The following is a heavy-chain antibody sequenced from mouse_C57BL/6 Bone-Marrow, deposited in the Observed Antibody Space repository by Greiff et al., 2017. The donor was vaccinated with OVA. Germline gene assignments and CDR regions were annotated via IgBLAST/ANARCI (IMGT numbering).Heavy chain of an antibody. J-gene: IGHJ4*01. CDR2: ISNGGGST. V-gene: IGHV5-12*01. Sequence: EVQRVESGGGLVQPGGSLKLSCAASGFTFSDYYMYWVRQTPEKRLEWVAYISNGGGSTYYPDTLKGRFTISRDNAKNTLYLQMSRLKSEDTAMYYCARGGYYSSSYAMDYWGQGTSVTVSS. CDR3: ARGGYYSSSYAMDY. CDR1: GFTFSDYY. D-gene: IGHD2-5*01.